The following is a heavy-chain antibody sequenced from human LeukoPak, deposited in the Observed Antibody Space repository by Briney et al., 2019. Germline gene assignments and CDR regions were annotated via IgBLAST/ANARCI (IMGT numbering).Heavy chain of an antibody. V-gene: IGHV3-48*01. CDR3: VSLLSLIYAGYFDY. Sequence: GGSLRLSCSAAGFTLNDHILSWVRQAPGKGLEWVSYISRTGQTIFYEDSVKGRFTISRNSAKNSVYLQMNSLRVEDTAVYYCVSLLSLIYAGYFDYWGQGTLVTVSS. J-gene: IGHJ4*02. CDR2: ISRTGQTI. CDR1: GFTLNDHI. D-gene: IGHD5/OR15-5a*01.